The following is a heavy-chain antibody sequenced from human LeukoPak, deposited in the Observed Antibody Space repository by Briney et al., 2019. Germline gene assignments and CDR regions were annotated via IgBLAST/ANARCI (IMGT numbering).Heavy chain of an antibody. CDR1: GYTFTSYG. D-gene: IGHD3-22*01. J-gene: IGHJ3*02. Sequence: AASVKVSCKASGYTFTSYGISWVRQAPGQGLEWMGWISAYNGNTNYAQKLQGRVTMTTDTSTSTAYMELRSLRSDDTAVYYCARDFRITMIVVGLDAFDIWGQGTMVTVSS. CDR3: ARDFRITMIVVGLDAFDI. V-gene: IGHV1-18*01. CDR2: ISAYNGNT.